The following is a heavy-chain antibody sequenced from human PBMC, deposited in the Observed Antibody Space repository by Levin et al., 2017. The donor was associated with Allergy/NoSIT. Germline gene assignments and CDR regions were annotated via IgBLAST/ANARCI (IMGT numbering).Heavy chain of an antibody. V-gene: IGHV3-15*01. J-gene: IGHJ4*02. Sequence: PGGSLRLSCAASGITFKNAWMSWVRQAPGKGLEWVGRIKSKIDGVTTDYGAPVKGRFTISRDDSKNTLYLQMNSLKTEDTAVYYCTTVFRVRGHGYYFEYWGQGTLVTVSS. CDR3: TTVFRVRGHGYYFEY. D-gene: IGHD3-10*01. CDR1: GITFKNAW. CDR2: IKSKIDGVTT.